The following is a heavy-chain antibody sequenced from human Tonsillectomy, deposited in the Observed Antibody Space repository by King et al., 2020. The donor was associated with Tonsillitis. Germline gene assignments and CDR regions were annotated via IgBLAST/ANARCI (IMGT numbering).Heavy chain of an antibody. CDR3: SRPRDGGSYFYYFDS. CDR1: GFTFSDYY. CDR2: ITTSGSSI. V-gene: IGHV3-11*01. J-gene: IGHJ4*02. D-gene: IGHD1-26*01. Sequence: VQLVESGGGLVKPGGSLRLSCAASGFTFSDYYMTWIRQAPGKGLEWVSYITTSGSSIYYADSVKGRFTISRDNAKNSLYLQMDSLRVEDTAGYYVSRPRDGGSYFYYFDSWGQGTLVTVSS.